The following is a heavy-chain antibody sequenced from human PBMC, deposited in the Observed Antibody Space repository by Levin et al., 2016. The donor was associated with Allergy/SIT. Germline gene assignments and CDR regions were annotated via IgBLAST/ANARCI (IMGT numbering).Heavy chain of an antibody. Sequence: SETLSLTCTVSGGSISSSSYYWGWIRQPPGKGLEWIGSIYYSGSTYYNPSLKSRVTISVDTSKNQFSLKLSSVTAADTAVYYCARASAIAYCGGDCSSYYYYGMDVWGQGTTVTVSS. CDR1: GGSISSSSYY. CDR2: IYYSGST. D-gene: IGHD2-21*02. CDR3: ARASAIAYCGGDCSSYYYYGMDV. V-gene: IGHV4-39*07. J-gene: IGHJ6*02.